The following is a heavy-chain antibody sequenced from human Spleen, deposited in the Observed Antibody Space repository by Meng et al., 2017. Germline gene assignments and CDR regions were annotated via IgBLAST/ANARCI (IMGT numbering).Heavy chain of an antibody. V-gene: IGHV4-34*01. CDR3: ARGGGLYGGKLYYFDY. D-gene: IGHD4-23*01. J-gene: IGHJ4*02. CDR1: GGSFSGYY. Sequence: SETLSLTCAVYGGSFSGYYWSWIRRPPGKGLEWIGEINHSGSTNYNPSLKSRVTISVDTSKNQFSLKLSSVTAADTAVYYCARGGGLYGGKLYYFDYWGQGTLVTVSS. CDR2: INHSGST.